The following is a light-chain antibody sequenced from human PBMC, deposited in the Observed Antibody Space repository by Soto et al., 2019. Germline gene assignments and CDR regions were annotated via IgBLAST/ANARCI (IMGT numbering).Light chain of an antibody. CDR3: GSYTSSTTWV. CDR1: SSDVGGYNY. Sequence: QSALTQPASVSGSPGQSITISCTGTSSDVGGYNYVSWYQQHPGKAPKLVIYDVTNRPSGVSNRFSGSKSGNTASLTISGLQAEDEADYYCGSYTSSTTWVFGGGTKLTVL. V-gene: IGLV2-14*01. J-gene: IGLJ3*02. CDR2: DVT.